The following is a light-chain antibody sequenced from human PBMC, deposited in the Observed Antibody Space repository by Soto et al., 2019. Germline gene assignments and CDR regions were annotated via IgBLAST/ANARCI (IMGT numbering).Light chain of an antibody. CDR3: QQYGRSPFT. CDR2: VAS. V-gene: IGKV3-20*01. CDR1: QRITNNF. Sequence: EIVLTQSPVTLSLSPGERATLSCRASQRITNNFLAWFQQRPRLAPRLLIYVASSRASGIPEKFSGSGSGTEFALTISRLEPEDFAVYYCQQYGRSPFTFGQGTKLQIK. J-gene: IGKJ2*01.